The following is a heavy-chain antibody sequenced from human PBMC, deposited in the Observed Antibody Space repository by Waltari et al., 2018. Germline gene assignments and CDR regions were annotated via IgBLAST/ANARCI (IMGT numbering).Heavy chain of an antibody. V-gene: IGHV4-61*05. Sequence: QLQLQESGPGLVKPSETLSLTCTVSGGSISSSSYYWGWIRQPPGKGLEWIGYIYYSGITNYNPSLKSRVTISVDTSENQFSLKLSAVSAADTAVYYCARATGYCSGGSCYHYYYYMDVWGKGTTVTVSS. D-gene: IGHD2-15*01. CDR1: GGSISSSSYY. CDR2: IYYSGIT. CDR3: ARATGYCSGGSCYHYYYYMDV. J-gene: IGHJ6*03.